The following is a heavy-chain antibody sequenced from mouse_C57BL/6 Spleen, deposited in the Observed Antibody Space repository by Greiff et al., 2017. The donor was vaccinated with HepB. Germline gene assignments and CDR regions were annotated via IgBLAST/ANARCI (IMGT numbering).Heavy chain of an antibody. CDR3: ARELPGGSYAMDY. Sequence: QVQLKESGAELARPGASVKLSCKASGYTFTSYGISWVKQRTGQGLEWIGEIYPRSGNTYYNEKFKGKATLTADKSSSTAYMELRSLTSEDSAVYFCARELPGGSYAMDYWGQGTSVTVSS. CDR2: IYPRSGNT. D-gene: IGHD4-1*01. V-gene: IGHV1-81*01. CDR1: GYTFTSYG. J-gene: IGHJ4*01.